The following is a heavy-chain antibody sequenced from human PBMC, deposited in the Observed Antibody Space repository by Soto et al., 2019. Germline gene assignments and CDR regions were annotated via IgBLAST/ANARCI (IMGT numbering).Heavy chain of an antibody. V-gene: IGHV2-70*01. CDR3: ARIITIGRHYYFDY. CDR1: GFSLSTSGMC. Sequence: KSGPTLVNPTQTLTLTCTFSGFSLSTSGMCVSWIRQPPGKALEWLALIDWDDDKYYSTSLETRLTISKDTSKNQVVLTMTNMDPVDTATYYCARIITIGRHYYFDYWGQGTLVTVSS. D-gene: IGHD3-3*01. CDR2: IDWDDDK. J-gene: IGHJ4*02.